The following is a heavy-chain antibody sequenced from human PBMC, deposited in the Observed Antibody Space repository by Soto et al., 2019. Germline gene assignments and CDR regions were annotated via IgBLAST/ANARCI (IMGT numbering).Heavy chain of an antibody. D-gene: IGHD6-13*01. Sequence: PSETLSLTCTVSGGSISSYYWGWIRQPPGKGLEWIGSIYYSGSTYYNPSLKSRVTISVDTSKNQFSLKLSSVTAADTAVYYCARQAAAGTWDYWGQGTLVTVSS. CDR3: ARQAAAGTWDY. CDR1: GGSISSYY. CDR2: IYYSGST. J-gene: IGHJ4*02. V-gene: IGHV4-39*01.